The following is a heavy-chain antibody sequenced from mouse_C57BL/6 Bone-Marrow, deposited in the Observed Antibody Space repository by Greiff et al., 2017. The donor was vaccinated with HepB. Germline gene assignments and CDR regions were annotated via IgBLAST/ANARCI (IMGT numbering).Heavy chain of an antibody. CDR3: ARDDSNYVGDY. Sequence: QVQLQQPGAELVMPGASVKLSCKASGYTFTSYWMHWVKQRPGQGLEWIGEIDPSDSYTNYNQKFKGKSTLTVDKSSSTAYMQLSSLTSEDSAVYYCARDDSNYVGDYWGQGTTLTVSS. CDR2: IDPSDSYT. J-gene: IGHJ2*01. V-gene: IGHV1-69*01. D-gene: IGHD2-5*01. CDR1: GYTFTSYW.